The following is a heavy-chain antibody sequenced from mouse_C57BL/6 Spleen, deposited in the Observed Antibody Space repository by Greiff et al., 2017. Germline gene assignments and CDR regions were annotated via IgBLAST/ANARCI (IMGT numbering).Heavy chain of an antibody. V-gene: IGHV2-2*01. Sequence: VQGVESGPGLVQPSQSLSITCTVSGFSLTSYGVHWVRQSPGKGLEWLGVIWSGGSTDYNAAFISRLSISKDNSKSQVFFKMNSLQADDTAIYYCARNEVYGSPYYAMDYWGQGTSVTVSS. J-gene: IGHJ4*01. D-gene: IGHD1-1*02. CDR3: ARNEVYGSPYYAMDY. CDR2: IWSGGST. CDR1: GFSLTSYG.